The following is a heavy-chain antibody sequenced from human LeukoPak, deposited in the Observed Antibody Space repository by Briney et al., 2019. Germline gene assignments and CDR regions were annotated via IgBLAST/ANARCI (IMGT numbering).Heavy chain of an antibody. CDR1: GFTFSSYG. CDR2: ISYDGSNK. CDR3: AKEGQWLVLPLGDWYFDL. J-gene: IGHJ2*01. Sequence: GGSLRLSCAASGFTFSSYGMHWVRQAPGKGLEWVAVISYDGSNKYYADSVKGRFTISRDNSKNTLYLQMISLRAEDTAVYYCAKEGQWLVLPLGDWYFDLWGRGTLVTVSS. D-gene: IGHD6-19*01. V-gene: IGHV3-30*18.